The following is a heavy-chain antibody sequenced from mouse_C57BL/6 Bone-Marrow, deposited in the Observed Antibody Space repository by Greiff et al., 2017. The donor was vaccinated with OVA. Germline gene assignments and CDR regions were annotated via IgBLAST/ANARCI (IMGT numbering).Heavy chain of an antibody. CDR2: IYPGDGDT. V-gene: IGHV1-82*01. CDR1: GYAFSSSW. J-gene: IGHJ1*03. Sequence: QVQLQQSGPELVKPGASVKISCKASGYAFSSSWMNWVKQRPGKGLEWIGRIYPGDGDTNSNGKFKGKATLTADKSSSTAYMQLSSLTSEDSAVYFCAIMYFDVWGTGTTVTVSS. CDR3: AIMYFDV.